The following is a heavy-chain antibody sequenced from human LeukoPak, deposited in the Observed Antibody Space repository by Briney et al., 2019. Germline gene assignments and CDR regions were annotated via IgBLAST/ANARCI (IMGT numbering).Heavy chain of an antibody. CDR3: ARAGQLLSHFDY. CDR1: GFTFSSYG. Sequence: PGGSLRLSCAASGFTFSSYGMHWVRQAPGKGLEWVALISYDGSYNYHADSVEGRFTITRDNSKKTVYLQMNNLRAEDTAVYYCARAGQLLSHFDYWGQGNLVTVSS. D-gene: IGHD1-26*01. J-gene: IGHJ4*02. CDR2: ISYDGSYN. V-gene: IGHV3-30*19.